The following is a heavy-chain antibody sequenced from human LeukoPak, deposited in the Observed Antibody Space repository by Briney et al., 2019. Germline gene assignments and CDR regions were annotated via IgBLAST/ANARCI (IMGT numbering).Heavy chain of an antibody. CDR1: GYSFTRYG. V-gene: IGHV1-18*01. D-gene: IGHD1-26*01. CDR3: ARAGRGTYSYFDV. CDR2: ISGSNGNT. Sequence: ASVKVSCKISGYSFTRYGLIWVRQAPGQGLEWVGWISGSNGNTKYAQKLQGRVTMTTDTSTSSAYMEVRSLRSEDTAEYYCARAGRGTYSYFDVSGQGTLVTVSS. J-gene: IGHJ4*02.